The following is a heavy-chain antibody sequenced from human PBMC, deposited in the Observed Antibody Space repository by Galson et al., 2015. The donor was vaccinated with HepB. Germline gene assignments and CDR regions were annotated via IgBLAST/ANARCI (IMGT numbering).Heavy chain of an antibody. CDR1: GFSFSSYA. V-gene: IGHV3-23*01. Sequence: SLRLSCAASGFSFSSYAMTWVRQAPGRGLEWVATISGSDHKTYYADSVKGRFTITRENFEKTMYLHMNSLRADDTAVYYCAKDGGDRGYRDYYFYGMDIWGQGTTVTVSS. CDR2: ISGSDHKT. D-gene: IGHD6-25*01. CDR3: AKDGGDRGYRDYYFYGMDI. J-gene: IGHJ6*02.